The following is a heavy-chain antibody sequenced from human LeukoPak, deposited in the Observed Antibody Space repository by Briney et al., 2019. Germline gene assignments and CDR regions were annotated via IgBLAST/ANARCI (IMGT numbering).Heavy chain of an antibody. CDR3: ARDYPNAFDI. CDR2: ISSRSRYI. J-gene: IGHJ3*02. V-gene: IGHV3-21*01. Sequence: GGSLRLSCTASGFTFSSYSMNWVRQAPGKGLEGVSSISSRSRYIYYADSVKRRFTISRDNAKNSLYLPMNSLRDEDAAVYYCARDYPNAFDIWGQGTMVTVSS. CDR1: GFTFSSYS.